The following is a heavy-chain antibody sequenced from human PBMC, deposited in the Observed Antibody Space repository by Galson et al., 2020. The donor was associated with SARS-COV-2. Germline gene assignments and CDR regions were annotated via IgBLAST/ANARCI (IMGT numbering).Heavy chain of an antibody. Sequence: SETLSLTCTVSGYSISSGYFWGWIRQPPGKGLAWMGSIYHSGRTYYNPSLKSRVTISVDTSKNQFSLKLSSVTAADTAVYYCATYSVVVVAPTPLRADYWGQGTLVTVSS. CDR3: ATYSVVVVAPTPLRADY. D-gene: IGHD2-15*01. V-gene: IGHV4-38-2*02. J-gene: IGHJ4*02. CDR2: IYHSGRT. CDR1: GYSISSGYF.